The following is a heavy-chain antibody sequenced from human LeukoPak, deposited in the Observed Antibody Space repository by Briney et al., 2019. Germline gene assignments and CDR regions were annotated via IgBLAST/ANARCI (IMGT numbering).Heavy chain of an antibody. Sequence: GASVKVSCKASGYTFISYYMHWVRQARGQGREWMGIINPSGGDTSCAEKFQGRVAMTRDTSTSTVYMELSSLRSEDTAVYYCARDSSRWAFDYWGQGTLVTVSS. CDR1: GYTFISYY. CDR2: INPSGGDT. J-gene: IGHJ4*02. CDR3: ARDSSRWAFDY. D-gene: IGHD6-13*01. V-gene: IGHV1-46*01.